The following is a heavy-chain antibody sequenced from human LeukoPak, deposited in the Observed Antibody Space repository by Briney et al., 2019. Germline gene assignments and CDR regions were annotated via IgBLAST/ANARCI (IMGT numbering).Heavy chain of an antibody. CDR2: IYYSGST. CDR3: AVRQRPGAFDI. CDR1: GGSISSDY. J-gene: IGHJ3*02. Sequence: SETLSLTRTVSGGSISSDYWNWIRQPPGKGLEWIGFIYYSGSTNYNPSLKSRVSISMDMSTNQFSLKLSSVTAADTAVYYCAVRQRPGAFDIWGQGTVVTVSS. V-gene: IGHV4-59*08. D-gene: IGHD1-14*01.